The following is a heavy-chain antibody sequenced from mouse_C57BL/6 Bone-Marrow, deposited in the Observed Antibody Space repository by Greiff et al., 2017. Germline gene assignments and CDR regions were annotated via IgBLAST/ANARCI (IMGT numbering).Heavy chain of an antibody. D-gene: IGHD2-13*01. Sequence: QVHVKQPGAELVKPGASVKMSCKASGYTFTSYWITWVKQRPGQGLEWIGDIYPGSGSTNYNEKFKSKATLTVDTSSSTAYMQLSSLTSEDSAVYYCARGECDYVYWGQGTTLTVSS. V-gene: IGHV1-55*01. CDR2: IYPGSGST. CDR3: ARGECDYVY. J-gene: IGHJ2*01. CDR1: GYTFTSYW.